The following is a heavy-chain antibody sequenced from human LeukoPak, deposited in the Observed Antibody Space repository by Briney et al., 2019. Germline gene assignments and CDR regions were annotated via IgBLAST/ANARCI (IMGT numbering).Heavy chain of an antibody. D-gene: IGHD1-26*01. CDR3: ARDKDVGPTLLDY. V-gene: IGHV3-53*01. CDR2: IYSDNT. J-gene: IGHJ4*02. CDR1: GFTVSSNS. Sequence: PGGSLRLSCTVSGFTVSSNSMSWVRQAPGKGLEWVSFIYSDNTHYSDSVKGRFTISRGNSKNTLYLQMNSLRAEDTAVYYCARDKDVGPTLLDYWGQGTLVTVSS.